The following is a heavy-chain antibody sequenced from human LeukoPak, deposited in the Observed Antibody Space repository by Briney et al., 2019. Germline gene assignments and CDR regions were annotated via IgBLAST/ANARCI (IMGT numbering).Heavy chain of an antibody. J-gene: IGHJ4*02. V-gene: IGHV3-23*01. D-gene: IGHD1-26*01. CDR3: AKARFRQSGSFFDL. Sequence: GGSLRLSCAASGFTFSNYGMSWVRQAPGKGLERVSGISDSGAATYHADSVKGRFTISRDNSKSTLYLQMNNLGAEDTATYYCAKARFRQSGSFFDLWGQGILVTVSS. CDR1: GFTFSNYG. CDR2: ISDSGAAT.